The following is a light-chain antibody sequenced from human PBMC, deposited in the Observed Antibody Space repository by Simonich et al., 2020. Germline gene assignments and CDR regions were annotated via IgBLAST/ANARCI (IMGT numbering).Light chain of an antibody. CDR2: ELS. V-gene: IGLV2-14*01. CDR1: TRDVGGYNY. Sequence: QSALTQPASVSGSPGQTFTISCTGPTRDVGGYNYVSWYQKHPGKTPKLMIYELSKRPSGVSNRFSGSKSGNTASLTISGLQAEDEADYYCSSYTSSSTWVFGGGTKLTVL. J-gene: IGLJ3*02. CDR3: SSYTSSSTWV.